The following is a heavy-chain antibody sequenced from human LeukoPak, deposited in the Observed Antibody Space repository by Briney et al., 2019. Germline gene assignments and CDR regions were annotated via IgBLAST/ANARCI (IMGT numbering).Heavy chain of an antibody. V-gene: IGHV1-69*06. D-gene: IGHD4-17*01. CDR3: ARARVLNYGDSPFDY. J-gene: IGHJ4*02. CDR2: IIPISGTA. Sequence: ASVKVSCKASGGTFSSYAISWVRQAPGQGLEWMGGIIPISGTANYAQKFQGRVTITADTSASTAYMELSSLRSEDTAVYYCARARVLNYGDSPFDYWGQGTLVTVSS. CDR1: GGTFSSYA.